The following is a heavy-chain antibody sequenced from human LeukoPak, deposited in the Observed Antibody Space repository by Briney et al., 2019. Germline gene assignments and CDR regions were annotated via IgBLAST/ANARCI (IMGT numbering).Heavy chain of an antibody. Sequence: PGRSLRLSCAASGFTFSSYGMHWVRQAPGKGLEWVAVISYDGSNKYYADSVKGRFTISRDNSKNTLYLQMNSLRAEDTAVYYCAKDPHSVQLWLWWLDYWGQGTLVTVSS. CDR3: AKDPHSVQLWLWWLDY. V-gene: IGHV3-30*18. CDR1: GFTFSSYG. CDR2: ISYDGSNK. J-gene: IGHJ4*02. D-gene: IGHD5-18*01.